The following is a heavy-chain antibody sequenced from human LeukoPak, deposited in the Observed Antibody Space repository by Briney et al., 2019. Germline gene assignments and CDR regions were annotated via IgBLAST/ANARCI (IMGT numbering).Heavy chain of an antibody. V-gene: IGHV4-39*01. CDR2: IYHSGST. J-gene: IGHJ4*02. CDR1: GGSISSSSYY. CDR3: AATIWFGEL. Sequence: MTSETLSLTCTVPGGSISSSSYYWGWIRQPPGKGLEWIGSIYHSGSTYYNPSLKSRVTISVDTSKNQFSLKLSSVTGADTAVYYCAATIWFGELWGQGTLVTVSS. D-gene: IGHD3-10*01.